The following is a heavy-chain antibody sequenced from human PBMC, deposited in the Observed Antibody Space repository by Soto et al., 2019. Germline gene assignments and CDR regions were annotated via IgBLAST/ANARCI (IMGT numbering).Heavy chain of an antibody. V-gene: IGHV4-59*01. D-gene: IGHD2-2*01. J-gene: IGHJ4*02. CDR1: GGSISNYY. Sequence: PSETLSLTCIVSGGSISNYYWSWIRQPPGKGLEWIGYIYYSGSTNYNPSLQSRVTISVDTSKNQFSLKLSSVAAADTAVYYCARAVLPATAPFDYWGQGTLVTVSS. CDR2: IYYSGST. CDR3: ARAVLPATAPFDY.